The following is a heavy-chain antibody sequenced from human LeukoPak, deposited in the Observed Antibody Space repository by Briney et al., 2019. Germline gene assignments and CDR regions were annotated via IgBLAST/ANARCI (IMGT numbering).Heavy chain of an antibody. CDR1: GGSISSYY. CDR2: IYYSGST. D-gene: IGHD1-26*01. Sequence: SETLSLTCTVSGGSISSYYWSWIRQPPGKGLEWIGYIYYSGSTNYNPSLKSRVTISVDTSKNQFSLKLSSVTAADTAVYYCARDRSFYYYMDVWGKGTTVTVSS. CDR3: ARDRSFYYYMDV. V-gene: IGHV4-59*01. J-gene: IGHJ6*03.